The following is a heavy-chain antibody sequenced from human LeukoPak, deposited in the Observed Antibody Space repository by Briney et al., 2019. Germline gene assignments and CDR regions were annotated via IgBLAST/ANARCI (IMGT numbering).Heavy chain of an antibody. V-gene: IGHV3-48*03. D-gene: IGHD4-17*01. CDR3: ARDNAATVTPYSFYAMDV. J-gene: IGHJ6*02. CDR2: IGSSGSYI. CDR1: GFTFSSSE. Sequence: GGSLRLSCAASGFTFSSSEINWVRQTPGKGLEWISWIGSSGSYIYYADSVKGRFTISRDNARNSLYLQMNSLRVEDTAVYYCARDNAATVTPYSFYAMDVWGLGTTVIVSS.